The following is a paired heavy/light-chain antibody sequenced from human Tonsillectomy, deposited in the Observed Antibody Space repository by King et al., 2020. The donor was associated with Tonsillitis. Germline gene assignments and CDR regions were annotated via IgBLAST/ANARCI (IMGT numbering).Heavy chain of an antibody. Sequence: EVQLVESGGGLVKPGGSLRLSCAASGFTFTNAWMSWVRQAPGKGLEWVGRIKSKADGGTIEYAAPVKGRFTISRDDSRNTLYLQMNSLKSEDTAVYYCSTGAKYRGMDVWGQGTTVTVSS. CDR2: IKSKADGGTI. V-gene: IGHV3-15*01. D-gene: IGHD3-16*02. J-gene: IGHJ6*02. CDR1: GFTFTNAW. CDR3: STGAKYRGMDV.
Light chain of an antibody. CDR2: DTN. V-gene: IGLV7-46*01. CDR1: TGAVTSGHY. CDR3: LLSYSGARV. Sequence: QAVVTQEPSLTVSPGGTVTLTCASSTGAVTSGHYPYWFQQKPGQAPRTLIYDTNNKHSWTPARFSGSLLGGKAALTLSGAQPEDEAEYYCLLSYSGARVFGGGTKLTVL. J-gene: IGLJ3*02.